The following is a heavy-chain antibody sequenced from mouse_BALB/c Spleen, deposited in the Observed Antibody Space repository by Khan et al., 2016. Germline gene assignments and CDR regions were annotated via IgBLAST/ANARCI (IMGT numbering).Heavy chain of an antibody. Sequence: EVKLEESGGGLVKPGRSLKLSCAASGFIFSSYTMSWVRQTPEKRLEWVATISSGGSYIYYPDSVKGRFTISRDNAKKTLYLQMSSLKSEDTAMYYCTNIYDGYYEFAYWGQGTLVTVSA. CDR3: TNIYDGYYEFAY. CDR1: GFIFSSYT. J-gene: IGHJ3*01. CDR2: ISSGGSYI. V-gene: IGHV5-6-4*01. D-gene: IGHD2-3*01.